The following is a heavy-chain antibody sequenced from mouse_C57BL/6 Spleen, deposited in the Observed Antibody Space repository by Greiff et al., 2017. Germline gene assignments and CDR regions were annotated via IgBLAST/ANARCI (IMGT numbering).Heavy chain of an antibody. CDR2: IYPRSGNT. Sequence: VQLQQSGAELARPGASVKLSCKASGYTFTSYGISWVKQRTGQGLEWIGEIYPRSGNTYYNEKFKGKATLTADKSSSTAYMELRSLTSEDSAVYFCAREGNCGSSYRYVDVWGTGTTVTVSS. V-gene: IGHV1-81*01. CDR3: AREGNCGSSYRYVDV. J-gene: IGHJ1*03. CDR1: GYTFTSYG. D-gene: IGHD1-1*01.